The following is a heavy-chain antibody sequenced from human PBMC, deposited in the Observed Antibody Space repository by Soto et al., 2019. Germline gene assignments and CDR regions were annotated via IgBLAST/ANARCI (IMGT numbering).Heavy chain of an antibody. V-gene: IGHV4-4*07. J-gene: IGHJ4*02. CDR1: GGSISCYY. D-gene: IGHD5-18*01. CDR2: IYTSVIT. Sequence: SETLSLTCTVSGGSISCYYWSWIRQPAGKGLECIGRIYTSVITNYNPSLKSRVTMSVDTSKSQFSLKLSSVTAADTAVYYCARVSYRAMVMYYFDYWGQGTLVTFSS. CDR3: ARVSYRAMVMYYFDY.